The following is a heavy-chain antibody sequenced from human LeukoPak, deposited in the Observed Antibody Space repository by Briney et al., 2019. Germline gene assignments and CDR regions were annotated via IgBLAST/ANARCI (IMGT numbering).Heavy chain of an antibody. D-gene: IGHD5-18*01. J-gene: IGHJ5*02. CDR3: ARRPPMTGYSYGPP. Sequence: SETLSLTCTNSGDSISSTNYYWGWIRQPPGKGLEWIGSVSYTGSTYYNPSLKSRVTIAVDMSKDQFSLKLTSVTAADTAVYYCARRPPMTGYSYGPPWGQGTLVTVSS. CDR2: VSYTGST. V-gene: IGHV4-39*01. CDR1: GDSISSTNYY.